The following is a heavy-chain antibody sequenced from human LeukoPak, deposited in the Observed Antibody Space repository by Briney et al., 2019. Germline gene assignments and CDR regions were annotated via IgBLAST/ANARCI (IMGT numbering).Heavy chain of an antibody. J-gene: IGHJ5*02. D-gene: IGHD6-19*01. CDR1: GYTFTGYY. CDR2: INPNSGGT. CDR3: ARLRVAGNWFDP. Sequence: ASVKVSCKASGYTFTGYYMHWVRQAPGQGLGWMGWINPNSGGTNYAQKFQGRVTMTRDTSISTAYMELSRLRSDDTAVYYCARLRVAGNWFDPWGQGTLVTVSS. V-gene: IGHV1-2*02.